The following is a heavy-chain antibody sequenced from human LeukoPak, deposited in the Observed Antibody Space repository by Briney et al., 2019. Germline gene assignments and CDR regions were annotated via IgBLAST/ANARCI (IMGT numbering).Heavy chain of an antibody. V-gene: IGHV4-4*07. CDR1: GGSISSYY. J-gene: IGHJ6*03. D-gene: IGHD6-19*01. CDR3: ARERIAVAGTLSLFYYYYYLDV. CDR2: IYTSGSS. Sequence: PSETLSLTCTVSGGSISSYYWSWIRQPAGKGLEWTGRIYTSGSSNYNPSLKSRVTMSVDTSKNQFSLKLSSVTAADTAVYYCARERIAVAGTLSLFYYYYYLDVWGKGTTVTVSS.